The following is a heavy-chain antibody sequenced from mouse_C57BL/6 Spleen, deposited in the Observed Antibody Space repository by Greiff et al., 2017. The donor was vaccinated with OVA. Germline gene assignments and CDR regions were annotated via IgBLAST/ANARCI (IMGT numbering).Heavy chain of an antibody. CDR2: ISYDGSN. V-gene: IGHV3-6*01. J-gene: IGHJ1*03. CDR3: ARERLRGWYFDV. Sequence: EVKLVESGPGLVKPSQSLSLTCSVTGYSITSGYYWNWIRQFPGNKLEWMGYISYDGSNNYNPSLKNRITITRDTSKNQFFLKLNSVTTEDTATYYCARERLRGWYFDVWGTGTTVTVSS. CDR1: GYSITSGYY. D-gene: IGHD2-4*01.